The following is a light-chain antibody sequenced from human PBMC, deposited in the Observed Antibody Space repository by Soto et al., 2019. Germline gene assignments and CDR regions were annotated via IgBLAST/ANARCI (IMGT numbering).Light chain of an antibody. Sequence: RISSASSLSAYVEGRDLVTCRASQTITSDLNWYQQRPGKAPKLLIYAASNLQSGVPSRFSGSGSGTDFKFIIRCLQPEDSATYYCQETYSPPFTFAGGTKVDIK. J-gene: IGKJ4*01. CDR1: QTITSD. CDR3: QETYSPPFT. CDR2: AAS. V-gene: IGKV1-39*01.